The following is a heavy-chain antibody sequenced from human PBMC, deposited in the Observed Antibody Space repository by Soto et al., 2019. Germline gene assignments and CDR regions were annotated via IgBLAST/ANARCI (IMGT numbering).Heavy chain of an antibody. CDR2: ISWNSGSI. Sequence: EVQLVESGGGLVQPGRSLRLSCAASGFTFDDYAMHWVRQAPGKGLEWVSGISWNSGSIGYADSVKGRFTISRDNAKNSLYLHMNSLRAEDTALYYCTKDTGAALDAFDIWGQGTMVTVSS. CDR1: GFTFDDYA. D-gene: IGHD6-6*01. CDR3: TKDTGAALDAFDI. J-gene: IGHJ3*02. V-gene: IGHV3-9*01.